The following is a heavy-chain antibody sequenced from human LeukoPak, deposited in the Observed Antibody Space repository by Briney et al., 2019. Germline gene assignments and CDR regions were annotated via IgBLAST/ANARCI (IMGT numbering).Heavy chain of an antibody. CDR2: ISYSGST. Sequence: SSETLSLTCTVSGGSISSYYWSWIRQPPGKGLEWIGYISYSGSTNYNPSLKSRVTISVDRSKNQFSLKLSSVTAADTAVYYCASPYDILTGTDYWGQGTLVTVSS. J-gene: IGHJ4*02. CDR3: ASPYDILTGTDY. CDR1: GGSISSYY. D-gene: IGHD3-9*01. V-gene: IGHV4-59*12.